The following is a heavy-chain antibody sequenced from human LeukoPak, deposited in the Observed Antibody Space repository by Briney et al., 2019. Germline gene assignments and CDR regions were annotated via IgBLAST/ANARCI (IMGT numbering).Heavy chain of an antibody. V-gene: IGHV3-23*01. Sequence: GGSLRLSCAASGFTFSSYAMSWVRQAPGKGLEWVSFISGGGGSTYYADSVKGRFTISRDNSKNTLYLQMNSLRAEDTAVYYCAKEFRVPYSSSPYYYGMDVWGQGTTVTVSS. CDR2: ISGGGGST. CDR1: GFTFSSYA. CDR3: AKEFRVPYSSSPYYYGMDV. J-gene: IGHJ6*02. D-gene: IGHD6-13*01.